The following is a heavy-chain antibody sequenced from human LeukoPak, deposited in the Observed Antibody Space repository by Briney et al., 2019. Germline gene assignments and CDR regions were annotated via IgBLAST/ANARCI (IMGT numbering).Heavy chain of an antibody. D-gene: IGHD6-6*01. CDR2: ISSSSSTI. CDR1: GFTFSSYS. J-gene: IGHJ4*02. Sequence: GGSLRLSCAASGFTFSSYSMNWVRQAPGKGLEWVSYISSSSSTIYYADSVKGRFTISRDNSKNTLYLQMNSLRAEDTAVYYCAKEGSTSIAARFDYWGQGTLVTVSS. V-gene: IGHV3-48*01. CDR3: AKEGSTSIAARFDY.